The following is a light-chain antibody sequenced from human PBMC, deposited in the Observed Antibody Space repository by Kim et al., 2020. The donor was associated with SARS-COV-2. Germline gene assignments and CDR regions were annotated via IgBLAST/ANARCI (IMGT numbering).Light chain of an antibody. Sequence: GKAGTNSCTPSSGSIATKYVQWYQQRPGSAPTTVIYEDNQRPSGVPDRFSGSIDSSSNSASLTISGLKTEDEADYYCQSSDNNQEVFGGGTQLTVL. CDR3: QSSDNNQEV. CDR1: SGSIATKY. V-gene: IGLV6-57*03. J-gene: IGLJ3*02. CDR2: EDN.